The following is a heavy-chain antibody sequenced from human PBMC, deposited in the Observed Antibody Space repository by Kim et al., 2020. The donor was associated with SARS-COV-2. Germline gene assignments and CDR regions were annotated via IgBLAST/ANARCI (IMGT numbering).Heavy chain of an antibody. J-gene: IGHJ4*02. V-gene: IGHV4-59*01. CDR1: GGSISSYY. CDR2: IYYSGST. CDR3: ASTYSSGWYVSDY. Sequence: SETLSLTCTVSGGSISSYYWSWIRQRPGKGLEWIWYIYYSGSTNYNPSLMSRVTISVDTSKNQFSLKLSSVTAADTAVYYCASTYSSGWYVSDYWGQGTLVTVSS. D-gene: IGHD6-19*01.